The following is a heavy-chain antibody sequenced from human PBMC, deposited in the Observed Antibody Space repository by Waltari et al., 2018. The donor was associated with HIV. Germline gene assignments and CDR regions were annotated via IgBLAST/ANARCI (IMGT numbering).Heavy chain of an antibody. V-gene: IGHV3-53*02. CDR1: GFSVKTEF. Sequence: LSTGGILVRPGGSLTLSCRVSGFSVKTEFITWVRQAHRIVLEWVRIIYRSGEIYSAEPVRGRLALSRDTSGNRVYLQLNSVNFDDSASYVCAKGVRFLGPWSQGTPVTVSS. CDR3: AKGVRFLGP. J-gene: IGHJ5*02. CDR2: IYRSGEI.